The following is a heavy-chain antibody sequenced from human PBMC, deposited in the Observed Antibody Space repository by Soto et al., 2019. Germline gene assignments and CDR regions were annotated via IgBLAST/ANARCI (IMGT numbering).Heavy chain of an antibody. CDR1: GFTFSDYY. D-gene: IGHD1-7*01. Sequence: QVQVVESGGGLVKPGGSLRLSCAASGFTFSDYYMNWIRQSPGKGLEWVSYISSSSDYTKYADSVKGQFTISRDNAKSSIYLQMNSLRAEDTAVSYCARGGVRGTTSRGQVYNWGQGTLVTVSS. CDR2: ISSSSDYT. V-gene: IGHV3-11*06. CDR3: ARGGVRGTTSRGQVYN. J-gene: IGHJ4*02.